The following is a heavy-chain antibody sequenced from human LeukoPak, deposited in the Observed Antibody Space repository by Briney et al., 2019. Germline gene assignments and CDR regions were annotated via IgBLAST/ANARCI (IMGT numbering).Heavy chain of an antibody. V-gene: IGHV1-46*01. CDR1: GYTFTSYY. J-gene: IGHJ5*02. Sequence: GASVKVSCKASGYTFTSYYMHWVRQAPGQGLEWMGIINPSGGSTSYAQKFQGRVTMTRDTSTSTVYMELSSLRSEDTAVYYCAKQHPYVVPAAMWWFDPWGQGTLVTVSS. CDR3: AKQHPYVVPAAMWWFDP. CDR2: INPSGGST. D-gene: IGHD2-2*01.